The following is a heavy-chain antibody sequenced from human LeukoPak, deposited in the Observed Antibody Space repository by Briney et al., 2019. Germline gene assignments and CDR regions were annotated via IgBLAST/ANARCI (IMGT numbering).Heavy chain of an antibody. V-gene: IGHV4-59*01. J-gene: IGHJ6*03. D-gene: IGHD3-9*01. CDR2: IYYSGST. CDR1: GGSIGSYF. CDR3: ARANYDTQGDYYYMDV. Sequence: SETLSLTCTVSGGSIGSYFWSWIRQPPGRGLEWIGYIYYSGSTNYNPSLKSRVTISVDTSKNQFSLKLSSVTAADTAVYYCARANYDTQGDYYYMDVWGKGTTVTVSS.